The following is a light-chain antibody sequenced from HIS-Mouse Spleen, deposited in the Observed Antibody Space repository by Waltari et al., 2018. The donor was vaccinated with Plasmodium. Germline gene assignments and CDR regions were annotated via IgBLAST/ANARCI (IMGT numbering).Light chain of an antibody. CDR1: SSDVGGYNY. V-gene: IGLV2-14*01. CDR2: EVS. J-gene: IGLJ1*01. CDR3: SSYTSSSTLLYV. Sequence: QSALTQPASVSRSPGQSITISCTGTSSDVGGYNYVSWYQQHPGKAPKLMIYEVSNRPPGVSNRFSGSKSGNPASLTISGLQAEDEADYYCSSYTSSSTLLYVFGTGTKVTVL.